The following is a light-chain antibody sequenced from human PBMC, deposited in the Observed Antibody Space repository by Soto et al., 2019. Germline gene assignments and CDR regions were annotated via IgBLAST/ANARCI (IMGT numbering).Light chain of an antibody. J-gene: IGKJ4*01. CDR1: HDIGTS. CDR2: DAS. CDR3: QNYNNAPFT. V-gene: IGKV1-27*01. Sequence: DLQMTQSPPSLSTSVGDRVTVACRASHDIGTSLAWYQQRPGKSPRLLIYDASTLHSGVPARLSGSGSGTHFILAISSPRPDDVAIYYCQNYNNAPFTFGGGTKVEVK.